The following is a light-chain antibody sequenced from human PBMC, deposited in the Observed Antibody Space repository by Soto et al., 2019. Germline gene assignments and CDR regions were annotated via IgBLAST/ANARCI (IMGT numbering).Light chain of an antibody. V-gene: IGKV3-20*01. CDR2: GAS. CDR1: ERISSNF. J-gene: IGKJ3*01. Sequence: VLTQSPGTLSLSPGERATLSCRASERISSNFLAWYQQRPGQAPRLLIYGASTRASGIPDRFSGSGSGTDFALTISRLEAEDFAVYYCQQYGTSPFTFGPGTTVEIK. CDR3: QQYGTSPFT.